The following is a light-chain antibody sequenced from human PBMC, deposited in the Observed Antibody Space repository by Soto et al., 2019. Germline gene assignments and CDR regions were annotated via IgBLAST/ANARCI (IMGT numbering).Light chain of an antibody. Sequence: QSVLTQPPSVSAAPGQKVTISCSGSNSNVGNDYVSWYQQVPGTAPKLLIYDNDKRLSGIPDRFSGSKSGTSATLAITGLQTGDEADYYRGTWDRSLSVVLFGGGTTLTVL. CDR3: GTWDRSLSVVL. J-gene: IGLJ2*01. V-gene: IGLV1-51*01. CDR2: DND. CDR1: NSNVGNDY.